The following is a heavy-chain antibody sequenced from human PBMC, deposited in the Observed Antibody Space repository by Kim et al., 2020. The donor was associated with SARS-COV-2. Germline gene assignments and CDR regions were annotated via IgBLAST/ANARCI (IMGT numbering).Heavy chain of an antibody. CDR1: GGSISSGGYY. V-gene: IGHV4-31*03. Sequence: SETLSLTCTVSGGSISSGGYYWSWIRQHPGKGLEWIGYIYYSGSTYYNPSLKSRVTISVDTSKNQLSLKLSSVTAADTAVYYCARAGRITMVRGVIITAWGQGTLVTVSS. D-gene: IGHD3-10*01. CDR3: ARAGRITMVRGVIITA. J-gene: IGHJ5*02. CDR2: IYYSGST.